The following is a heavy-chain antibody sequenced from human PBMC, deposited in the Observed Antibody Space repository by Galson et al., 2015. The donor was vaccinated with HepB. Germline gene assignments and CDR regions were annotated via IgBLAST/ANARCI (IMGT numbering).Heavy chain of an antibody. CDR3: ARDPGIVVVVAASYFDY. CDR2: ISAYNGNT. D-gene: IGHD2-15*01. J-gene: IGHJ4*02. Sequence: SVKVSCKASGYTFTSYGISWVRQAPGQGLEWMGWISAYNGNTNYAQKLQGRVTMTRDTSTSTVYMELSSLRSEDTAVYYCARDPGIVVVVAASYFDYWGQGTLVTVSS. V-gene: IGHV1-18*01. CDR1: GYTFTSYG.